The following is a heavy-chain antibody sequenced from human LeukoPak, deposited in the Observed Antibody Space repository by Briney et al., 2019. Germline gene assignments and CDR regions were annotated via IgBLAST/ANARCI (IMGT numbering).Heavy chain of an antibody. Sequence: ASVKVSCKASGYTFTSYDINWVRQAPGQGLEWMGGIIPIFGTANYAQKFQGRVTITADESTSTAYMELSSLRSEDTAVYYCARAVIPGAITHYMDVWGKGTTVTVSS. CDR2: IIPIFGTA. J-gene: IGHJ6*03. V-gene: IGHV1-69*13. CDR1: GYTFTSYD. CDR3: ARAVIPGAITHYMDV. D-gene: IGHD2-2*01.